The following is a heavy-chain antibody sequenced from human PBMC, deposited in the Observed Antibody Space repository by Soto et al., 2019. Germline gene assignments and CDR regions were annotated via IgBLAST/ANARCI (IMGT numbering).Heavy chain of an antibody. V-gene: IGHV3-30*18. CDR1: GFTFSSYG. CDR3: AKVLRYCSGGSCYRDYYYYYGMDV. Sequence: QVQLVESGGGVVQPGRSLRLSCAASGFTFSSYGMHWVRQAPGKGLEWVAVISYDGSNKYYADSVKGRFTISRDNSKNTLYLQMNSLRAEDTAVYYCAKVLRYCSGGSCYRDYYYYYGMDVWGQGTTVTVSS. CDR2: ISYDGSNK. D-gene: IGHD2-15*01. J-gene: IGHJ6*02.